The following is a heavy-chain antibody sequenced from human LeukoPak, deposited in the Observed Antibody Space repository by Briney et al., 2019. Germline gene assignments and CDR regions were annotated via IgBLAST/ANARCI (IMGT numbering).Heavy chain of an antibody. CDR3: AAPGYSSGWYGL. CDR1: GFTFATSA. V-gene: IGHV1-58*01. Sequence: SVKVSCKASGFTFATSAVQWVRQARGQRLEWIGWIVVGSNNTNYAQKFQERATITRDLSTGTAYMGLSSLRSEDTAVYYCAAPGYSSGWYGLWGQGTLVTVSS. D-gene: IGHD6-19*01. CDR2: IVVGSNNT. J-gene: IGHJ4*02.